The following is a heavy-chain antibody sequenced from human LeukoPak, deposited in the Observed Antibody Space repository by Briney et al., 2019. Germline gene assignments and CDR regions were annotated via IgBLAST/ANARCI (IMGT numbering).Heavy chain of an antibody. J-gene: IGHJ6*03. CDR2: ISAYNGNT. D-gene: IGHD3-3*01. Sequence: ASVKVSCKASGYTFTSYGISWVRQAPGQGLEWMGWISAYNGNTNFAQKLQGRVTMTTETSTSTAYMELRSLRSDDTAVYYCARVYNTYYDFWSGHIYYMDVWGKGTTVTVSS. CDR3: ARVYNTYYDFWSGHIYYMDV. CDR1: GYTFTSYG. V-gene: IGHV1-18*01.